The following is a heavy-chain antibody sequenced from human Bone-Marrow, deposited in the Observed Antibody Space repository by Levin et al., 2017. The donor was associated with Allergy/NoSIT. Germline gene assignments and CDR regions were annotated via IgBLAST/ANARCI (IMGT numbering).Heavy chain of an antibody. D-gene: IGHD3/OR15-3a*01. Sequence: KDGESLKISCQASGNSFSTHWVAWVRQVPGKGLEWMGIIDPSDSDTRYSPSFQGQVTISVDKSINTAYLQWSSLTASDTGIYYCARRDLDKIFGMDVWGQGTTVIVSS. V-gene: IGHV5-51*01. J-gene: IGHJ6*02. CDR2: IDPSDSDT. CDR1: GNSFSTHW. CDR3: ARRDLDKIFGMDV.